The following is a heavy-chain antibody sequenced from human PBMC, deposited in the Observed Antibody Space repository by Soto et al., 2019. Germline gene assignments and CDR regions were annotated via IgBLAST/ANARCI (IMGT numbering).Heavy chain of an antibody. CDR2: INAGNGNT. V-gene: IGHV1-3*01. CDR1: GYTFTSYA. D-gene: IGHD3-16*01. Sequence: ASVKVSCTASGYTFTSYAMHWVRQASGQRLEWMGWINAGNGNTKYSQKFQGRVTITRDTSASTAYMELSSLRSEDTAVYYCARAVGGPTSNLDYWGQGTLVTVSS. CDR3: ARAVGGPTSNLDY. J-gene: IGHJ4*02.